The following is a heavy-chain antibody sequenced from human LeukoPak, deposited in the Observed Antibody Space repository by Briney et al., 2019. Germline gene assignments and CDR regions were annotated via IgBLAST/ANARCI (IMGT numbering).Heavy chain of an antibody. CDR2: LYNGGSP. J-gene: IGHJ1*01. V-gene: IGHV3-53*01. D-gene: IGHD2-15*01. Sequence: PGGSLRLSCAASGFTVSSNYMTWVRQAPGKGLEWVSTLYNGGSPHHADSVKGRFTISSDKSKNTLFLQMNSLRAEDTAVYYCARAQDYCSGGSCYGYFQHWGQGSLVTVSS. CDR1: GFTVSSNY. CDR3: ARAQDYCSGGSCYGYFQH.